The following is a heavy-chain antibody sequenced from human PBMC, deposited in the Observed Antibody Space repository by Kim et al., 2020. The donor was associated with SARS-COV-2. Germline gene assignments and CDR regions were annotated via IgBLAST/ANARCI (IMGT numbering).Heavy chain of an antibody. V-gene: IGHV3-66*01. D-gene: IGHD1-1*01. J-gene: IGHJ4*02. CDR3: SRVDWSKRRLQIYD. CDR2: ISSGGST. CDR1: GFTISNKY. Sequence: GGSLRLSCTASGFTISNKYMTWVRQAPGKGLQWISVISSGGSTYYADSVKGRFIGFRDIAKNTIYFQLNNLIVEDSAVDHCSRVDWSKRRLQIYDWGQGT.